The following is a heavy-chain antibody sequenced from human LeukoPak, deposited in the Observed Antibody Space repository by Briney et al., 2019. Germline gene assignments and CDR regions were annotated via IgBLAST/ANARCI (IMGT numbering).Heavy chain of an antibody. CDR3: ARRDDYSNYAWFDP. V-gene: IGHV4-39*01. CDR1: GGSISSSSYY. Sequence: VKPSETLSLTCPVSGGSISSSSYYWGWIRQPPGKGLEWIGSIYYSGSTYYNPSLKSRVTISVDTSKNQFSLKLSSVTAADTAVYYCARRDDYSNYAWFDPWGQGTLVTVSS. D-gene: IGHD4-11*01. J-gene: IGHJ5*02. CDR2: IYYSGST.